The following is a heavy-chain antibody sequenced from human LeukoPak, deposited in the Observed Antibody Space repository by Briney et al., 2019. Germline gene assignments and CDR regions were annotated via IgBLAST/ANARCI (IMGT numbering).Heavy chain of an antibody. J-gene: IGHJ1*01. V-gene: IGHV1-2*02. Sequence: GASVKVSCKASGYTFTDYYIHWVRQAPGEGLESVGWVFPHSGDTYYAQRFHGRVAMTTDTSINTAYMEVYRLKSDDTGVYFCARPPRDLVSAAPFPFWGQGTLVTVSS. CDR3: ARPPRDLVSAAPFPF. D-gene: IGHD5/OR15-5a*01. CDR2: VFPHSGDT. CDR1: GYTFTDYY.